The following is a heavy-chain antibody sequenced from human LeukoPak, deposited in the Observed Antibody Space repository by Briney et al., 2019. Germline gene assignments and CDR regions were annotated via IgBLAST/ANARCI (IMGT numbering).Heavy chain of an antibody. CDR2: ISSGSTYI. V-gene: IGHV3-21*01. CDR1: GFTFSSYS. D-gene: IGHD3-10*01. Sequence: PGGSLRLSCTASGFTFSSYSMNWVRQAPGKGLQWVSSISSGSTYIYYADSLEGRFTISRDNTKNSLYLQMNSLRGEDAAVYYCARGDGATPPDVFDVWGQGTMVTVSS. J-gene: IGHJ3*01. CDR3: ARGDGATPPDVFDV.